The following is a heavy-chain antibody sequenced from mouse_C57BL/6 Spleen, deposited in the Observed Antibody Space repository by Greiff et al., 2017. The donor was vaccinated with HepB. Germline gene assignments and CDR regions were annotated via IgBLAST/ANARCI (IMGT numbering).Heavy chain of an antibody. D-gene: IGHD2-2*01. J-gene: IGHJ3*01. CDR3: AIDYGYDVGFAY. CDR2: INPSTGGT. V-gene: IGHV1-42*01. CDR1: GYSFTGYY. Sequence: VQLQQSGPELVKPGASVKISCKASGYSFTGYYMNWVKQSPEKSLEWIGEINPSTGGTTYNQKFKAKATLTVDKSSSTAYMQLKSLTSEDSAVYYCAIDYGYDVGFAYWGQGTLVTVSA.